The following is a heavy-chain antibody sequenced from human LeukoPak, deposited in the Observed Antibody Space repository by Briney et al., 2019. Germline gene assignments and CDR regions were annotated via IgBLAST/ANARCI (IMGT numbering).Heavy chain of an antibody. CDR3: ARGFVGFGALHY. CDR1: GGSISSGDYY. J-gene: IGHJ4*02. Sequence: SETLSLTCTVSGGSISSGDYYWSWIRQPPGKGLEWIGYIYYSGSTYYNPSLKSRVTISVDTSKNQFSLKLSSVTAADTAVYYCARGFVGFGALHYWGQGTLVTVSS. CDR2: IYYSGST. V-gene: IGHV4-30-4*01. D-gene: IGHD3-10*01.